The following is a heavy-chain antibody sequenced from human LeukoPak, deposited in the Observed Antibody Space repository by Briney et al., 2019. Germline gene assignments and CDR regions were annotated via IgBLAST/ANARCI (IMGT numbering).Heavy chain of an antibody. V-gene: IGHV4-4*02. CDR1: GASISSSNW. Sequence: SGTLSLTCAVSGASISSSNWWTWVRQAPGKGLEWIGEIYHRGSTNYNPSLKSRVTISIDKSKNQFSLKLSSVTAADTAVYYCARDRRAAAAPVDYWGQGTLVTVSS. J-gene: IGHJ4*02. CDR3: ARDRRAAAAPVDY. CDR2: IYHRGST. D-gene: IGHD6-13*01.